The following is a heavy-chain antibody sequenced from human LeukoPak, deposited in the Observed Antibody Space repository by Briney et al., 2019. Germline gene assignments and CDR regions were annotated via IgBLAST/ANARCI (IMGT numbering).Heavy chain of an antibody. V-gene: IGHV3-33*01. CDR1: GFTFSTYG. Sequence: GGSLRLSCAASGFTFSTYGMHWVRQAPGKGLEWVAVIWYDGTNIYYADSVKGRFTISRDNSKNTLYLQMNSLRVEDTAVYYCARALMLGDGYNHLYFDYWGQGTLVTVSS. J-gene: IGHJ4*02. CDR2: IWYDGTNI. CDR3: ARALMLGDGYNHLYFDY. D-gene: IGHD5-24*01.